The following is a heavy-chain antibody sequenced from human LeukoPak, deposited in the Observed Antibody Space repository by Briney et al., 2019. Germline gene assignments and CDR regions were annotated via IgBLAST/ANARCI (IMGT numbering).Heavy chain of an antibody. Sequence: SETLSLTCTVSGGSISSGGYHWSWIRQHPGKGLEWIGYIYFSGSTYYNPSLKSRVTISGDTSKTQYSMKMSSVTAADTPVYYCARDLMLTSGAFDIWGQGTMVTVSS. CDR2: IYFSGST. J-gene: IGHJ3*02. D-gene: IGHD4-17*01. CDR1: GGSISSGGYH. CDR3: ARDLMLTSGAFDI. V-gene: IGHV4-31*03.